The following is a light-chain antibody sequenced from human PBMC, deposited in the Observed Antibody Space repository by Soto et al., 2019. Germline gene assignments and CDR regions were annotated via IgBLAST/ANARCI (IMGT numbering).Light chain of an antibody. CDR2: EVS. J-gene: IGLJ1*01. CDR3: NSYTSKSTGV. CDR1: SSDVGGYNY. V-gene: IGLV2-14*01. Sequence: QSALTQPASVCGSPGQSIIISCTGTSSDVGGYNYVSWYQQHPGKAPKLIIYEVSNRPSGVSNRFSGSKSGNTASLTISGLQAEDEADYYCNSYTSKSTGVFGTGTMLTVL.